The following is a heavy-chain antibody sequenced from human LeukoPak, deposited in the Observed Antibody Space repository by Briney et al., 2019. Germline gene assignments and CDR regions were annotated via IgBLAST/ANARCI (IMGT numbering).Heavy chain of an antibody. D-gene: IGHD3-10*01. CDR1: GITFSNYF. J-gene: IGHJ4*02. CDR3: AKDSKMSYYGSGSHYDY. V-gene: IGHV3-23*01. CDR2: IGPSGGNT. Sequence: GGSLRLSCATSGITFSNYFMSWVRQAPGKGLEWVSAIGPSGGNTYYADSVKGRFTISRDNSKNTLYLQMTSLRAEETAVYYCAKDSKMSYYGSGSHYDYWGQGTLVTVFS.